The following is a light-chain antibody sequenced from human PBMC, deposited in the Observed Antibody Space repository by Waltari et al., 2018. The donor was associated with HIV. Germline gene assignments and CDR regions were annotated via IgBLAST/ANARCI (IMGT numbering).Light chain of an antibody. CDR3: ATWDSSLSAGV. CDR2: ENN. J-gene: IGLJ2*01. V-gene: IGLV1-51*02. CDR1: SSNIGNNL. Sequence: QSVLTQPPSVSAAPGQKVTISCSGRSSNIGNNLVSWYQQLPGTAPKLLIFENNKRPSGIPDRFSGSKSGTSATLGITGLQTGDEAEYYCATWDSSLSAGVFGGGTKLTVL.